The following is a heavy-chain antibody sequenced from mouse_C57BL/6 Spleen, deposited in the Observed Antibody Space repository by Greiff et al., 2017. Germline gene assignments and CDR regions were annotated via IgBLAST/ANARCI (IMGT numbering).Heavy chain of an antibody. CDR1: GYTFTSYG. D-gene: IGHD2-3*01. J-gene: IGHJ2*01. Sequence: QVQLQQPGAELARPGASVKLSCKASGYTFTSYGISWVKQRTGQGLEWIGEIYPRSGNTYYNEKFKGKATLTADKSSSTAYMELRSLTSEDSAVYFCARWGDGYPYYFDYWGQGTTLTVSS. CDR2: IYPRSGNT. CDR3: ARWGDGYPYYFDY. V-gene: IGHV1-81*01.